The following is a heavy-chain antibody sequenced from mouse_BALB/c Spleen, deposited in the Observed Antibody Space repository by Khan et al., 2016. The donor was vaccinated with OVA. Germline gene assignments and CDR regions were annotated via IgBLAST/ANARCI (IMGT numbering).Heavy chain of an antibody. D-gene: IGHD1-1*01. V-gene: IGHV3-2*02. Sequence: EVQLVESGPGLVNPSQSLSLTCTVTGYSISSNYAWSWIRQFPGNKLEWMGYISYSGSTSYNPSLKSRISITRATSKNQFFLQLNSVTTEDTATYYCARQDCYGYAVDYWGQGTSVTVSS. J-gene: IGHJ4*01. CDR1: GYSISSNYA. CDR2: ISYSGST. CDR3: ARQDCYGYAVDY.